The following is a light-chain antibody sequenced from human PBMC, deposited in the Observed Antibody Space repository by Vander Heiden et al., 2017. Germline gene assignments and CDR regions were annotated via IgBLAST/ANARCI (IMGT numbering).Light chain of an antibody. CDR2: AAS. CDR3: QQYQSDPLT. J-gene: IGKJ4*01. CDR1: QVISNY. Sequence: DIQMTQSPSSLSASVGDRVTITCRASQVISNYLAWFQQKPGKPPKSLIYAASALQSGVPSQLSGSGSGTDFTLTISSLQPEDFATYYCQQYQSDPLTVGGGTKVEIK. V-gene: IGKV1-16*02.